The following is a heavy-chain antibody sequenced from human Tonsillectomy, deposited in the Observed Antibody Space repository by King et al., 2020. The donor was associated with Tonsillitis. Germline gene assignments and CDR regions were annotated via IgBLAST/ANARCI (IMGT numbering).Heavy chain of an antibody. J-gene: IGHJ6*02. CDR3: ARHVRSYYNSGSVMDV. D-gene: IGHD3-22*01. Sequence: LQLQESGPGLVNPSETLSLTCTVSGGSISSNDYYWGWIRQPPGKGLEWIGSIYYSGSTYYSPSLKSRVTISVDTSKNQFSLKLSSVTAADTAVYYCARHVRSYYNSGSVMDVWGQGTTVTVSS. CDR2: IYYSGST. CDR1: GGSISSNDYY. V-gene: IGHV4-39*01.